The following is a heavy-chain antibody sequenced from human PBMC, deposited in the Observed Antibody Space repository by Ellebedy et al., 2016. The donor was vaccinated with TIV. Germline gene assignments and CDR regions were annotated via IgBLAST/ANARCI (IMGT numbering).Heavy chain of an antibody. CDR2: IRGDSGTI. J-gene: IGHJ4*02. V-gene: IGHV3-48*02. Sequence: GGSLRLXXAASGFVFNNYSMDWVRHAPGKGLEWVSFIRGDSGTIYYADSVQGRFTISRDNAKNSLYLQMNNLRDEDTAVYYCARGYLENSFDYWGQGTLITVSS. CDR1: GFVFNNYS. D-gene: IGHD1-26*01. CDR3: ARGYLENSFDY.